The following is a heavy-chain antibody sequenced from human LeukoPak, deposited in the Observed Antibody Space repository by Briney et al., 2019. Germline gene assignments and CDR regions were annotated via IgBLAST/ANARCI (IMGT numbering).Heavy chain of an antibody. CDR3: ARGKGSGSYYRGLFDY. Sequence: SETLSLTCSVSGGSISSYYWSWIRQPPGKGLEWIGFFYHSGSINYNPSLESRVTLSIDTSENQLSLKLSSVTAADTAVYYCARGKGSGSYYRGLFDYWGQETLVTVSS. V-gene: IGHV4-59*01. J-gene: IGHJ4*02. D-gene: IGHD3-10*01. CDR1: GGSISSYY. CDR2: FYHSGSI.